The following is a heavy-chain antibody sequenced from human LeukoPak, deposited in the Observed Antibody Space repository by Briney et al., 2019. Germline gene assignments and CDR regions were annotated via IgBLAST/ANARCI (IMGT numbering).Heavy chain of an antibody. CDR3: AREGDSGYEFDY. D-gene: IGHD5-12*01. Sequence: GGSLRLSCAASGFTFSSYAMSWVRQAPGKGLEWVSVIYSGGSTYYADSVKGRFTISRDNSKNPLYLQMNSLRAEDTAVYYCAREGDSGYEFDYWGQGTLVTVSS. V-gene: IGHV3-53*01. J-gene: IGHJ4*02. CDR2: IYSGGST. CDR1: GFTFSSYA.